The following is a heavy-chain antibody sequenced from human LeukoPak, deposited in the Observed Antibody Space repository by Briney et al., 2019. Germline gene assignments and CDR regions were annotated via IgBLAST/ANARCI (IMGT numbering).Heavy chain of an antibody. CDR1: GFTFTAYL. J-gene: IGHJ4*02. D-gene: IGHD3-22*01. Sequence: PGRSLRLSYAASGFTFTAYLIHWVRQAPGKGLEWVAVMSSDGNAMFYADSVKGRFTISRDSSKNTLYLQMNSLRAEDTAVYYCVRESEYYFDHSASFDYWGQGTLVTVSS. CDR2: MSSDGNAM. CDR3: VRESEYYFDHSASFDY. V-gene: IGHV3-30-3*01.